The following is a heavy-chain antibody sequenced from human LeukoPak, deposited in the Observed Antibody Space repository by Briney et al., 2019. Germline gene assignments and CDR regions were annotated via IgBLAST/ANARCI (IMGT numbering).Heavy chain of an antibody. CDR3: AEDTGGSGSYTFSADY. V-gene: IGHV3-43D*03. Sequence: GGSLRLSCAASGFTFDDYAMDWVRQAPGKGLEWVSLISWDGGSTYYADSVKGRFTISRDNSKTSLYLQMNSLRTEETAFYYCAEDTGGSGSYTFSADYWGQGTLVTVSS. CDR2: ISWDGGST. D-gene: IGHD3-10*01. J-gene: IGHJ4*02. CDR1: GFTFDDYA.